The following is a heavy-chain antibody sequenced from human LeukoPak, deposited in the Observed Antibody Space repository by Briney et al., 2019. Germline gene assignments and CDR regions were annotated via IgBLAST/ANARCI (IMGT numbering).Heavy chain of an antibody. CDR3: ATKVVTDAFDI. D-gene: IGHD3-22*01. V-gene: IGHV3-23*01. J-gene: IGHJ3*02. Sequence: GGSLRLSCAASGSTFSSYAMSWVRQAPGKGLEWVSGISGGVGTTYYVDSVKGRFTISRDNSKNTLFLQMNSLRAEDTAVYYCATKVVTDAFDIWGQGTMVTVSS. CDR1: GSTFSSYA. CDR2: ISGGVGTT.